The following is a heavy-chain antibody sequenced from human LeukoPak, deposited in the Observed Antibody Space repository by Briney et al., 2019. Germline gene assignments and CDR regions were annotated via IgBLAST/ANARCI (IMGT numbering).Heavy chain of an antibody. V-gene: IGHV1-69*04. Sequence: SVKVSCKASGGTFNSDAISWVRQAPGQGLEWMGRIIPILGIANYAQKFQGRVTITAEKSTSTAYMELSSLRSEDTAVYYCARVLTTVTPDAFDIWGQGTMVTVSS. D-gene: IGHD4-17*01. J-gene: IGHJ3*02. CDR3: ARVLTTVTPDAFDI. CDR2: IIPILGIA. CDR1: GGTFNSDA.